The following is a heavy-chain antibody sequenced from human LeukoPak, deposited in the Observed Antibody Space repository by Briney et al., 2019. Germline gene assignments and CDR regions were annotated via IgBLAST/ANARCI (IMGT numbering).Heavy chain of an antibody. D-gene: IGHD2/OR15-2a*01. CDR1: GFTFSSNW. J-gene: IGHJ3*01. Sequence: PGGSLRLSCAASGFTFSSNWMGWVRQAPGKGLEWVAHINEAGNEKYYGDSVTGRFTIARDNANKLLDLQMNSLRGEDSAVYYCVRDDGSLIGRDWGQGTMVTVSS. V-gene: IGHV3-7*01. CDR3: VRDDGSLIGRD. CDR2: INEAGNEK.